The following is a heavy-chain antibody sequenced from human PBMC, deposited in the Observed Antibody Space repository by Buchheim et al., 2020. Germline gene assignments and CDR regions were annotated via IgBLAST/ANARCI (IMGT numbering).Heavy chain of an antibody. V-gene: IGHV4-31*03. CDR3: ARGPLKVCSGGSCYSAFPGHWYFDL. CDR1: GGSISSGGYY. J-gene: IGHJ2*01. CDR2: IYYSGST. D-gene: IGHD2-15*01. Sequence: QVQLQESGPGLVKPSQTLSLTCTVSGGSISSGGYYWSWIRQHPGKGLEWIGYIYYSGSTYYNPSLKSRVTISVDTSKNQFSLKLSSVTAADTAVYYCARGPLKVCSGGSCYSAFPGHWYFDLWGRGTL.